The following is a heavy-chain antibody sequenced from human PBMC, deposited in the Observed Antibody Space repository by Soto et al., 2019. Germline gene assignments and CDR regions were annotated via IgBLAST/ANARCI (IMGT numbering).Heavy chain of an antibody. J-gene: IGHJ5*02. CDR3: ARDVGGQAAGPGWFDP. CDR2: IWNEGSRK. CDR1: GFTFSSYG. Sequence: QEQLVESGGGVVQPGRSLTLSCAASGFTFSSYGMNWVRQAPGKGLEWVAVIWNEGSRKYYADSVKGRFTISRDNSKNTLYLQMDTLIAEDTAVYYCARDVGGQAAGPGWFDPWGQGALVSVSS. D-gene: IGHD6-13*01. V-gene: IGHV3-33*01.